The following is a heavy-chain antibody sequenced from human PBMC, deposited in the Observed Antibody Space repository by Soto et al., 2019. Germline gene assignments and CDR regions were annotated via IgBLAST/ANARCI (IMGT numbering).Heavy chain of an antibody. J-gene: IGHJ4*02. Sequence: PGGSLRLSCAASGFTFSSAAVSWLRQAPGKGLEWVSTLSGSGDTTYYADSVKGRFTISRDNSKNTLYLQMNSLRAEDTALYYCAKTRESGIYFYFDSWGQGALVTAPQ. CDR2: LSGSGDTT. CDR3: AKTRESGIYFYFDS. V-gene: IGHV3-23*01. CDR1: GFTFSSAA. D-gene: IGHD1-26*01.